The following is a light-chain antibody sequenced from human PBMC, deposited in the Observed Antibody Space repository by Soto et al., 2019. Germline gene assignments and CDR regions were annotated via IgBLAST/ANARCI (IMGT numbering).Light chain of an antibody. V-gene: IGLV4-69*01. CDR2: LNSDGSH. CDR3: QTWGTGV. Sequence: SASASLGASVKLTCTLSSGHSSYAIAWHQQQPEKGPRYLMKLNSDGSHSKGDGIPDRFSGSSSGAERYLTISSLQSEDEADYYCQTWGTGVFGGGTKLTVL. J-gene: IGLJ2*01. CDR1: SGHSSYA.